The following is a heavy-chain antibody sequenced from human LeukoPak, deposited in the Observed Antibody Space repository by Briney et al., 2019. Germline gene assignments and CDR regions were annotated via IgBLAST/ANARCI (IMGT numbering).Heavy chain of an antibody. Sequence: PSETLSLTCTVSGGSISSGSYYWSWIRQPAGKGLEWIGRIYTSGSTNYNPSLKSRVTISVDTSKNQFSLKLSSVTAADTAVYYCARDPDFGYWGQGTLVTVSS. V-gene: IGHV4-61*02. J-gene: IGHJ4*02. CDR3: ARDPDFGY. CDR1: GGSISSGSYY. CDR2: IYTSGST.